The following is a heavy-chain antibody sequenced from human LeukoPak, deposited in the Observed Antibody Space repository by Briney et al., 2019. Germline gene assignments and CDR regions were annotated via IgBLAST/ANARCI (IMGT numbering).Heavy chain of an antibody. Sequence: GGSLRLSCAASGFTFSSYVMSWVRQAPGKGLQWVSAISDSDGSTYYADSVKGRFTISRDNSKSTLYLQMNSLRAKDTAVYYCASPDIRSYYGMDVWGQGTTVTVSS. D-gene: IGHD2-15*01. CDR2: ISDSDGST. CDR1: GFTFSSYV. J-gene: IGHJ6*02. CDR3: ASPDIRSYYGMDV. V-gene: IGHV3-23*01.